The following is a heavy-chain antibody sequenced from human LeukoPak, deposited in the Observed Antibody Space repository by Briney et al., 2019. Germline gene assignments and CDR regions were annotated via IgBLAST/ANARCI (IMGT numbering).Heavy chain of an antibody. J-gene: IGHJ5*02. CDR2: MNPNSGNT. CDR1: GGTFSSYA. CDR3: ARGEQLVNWFDP. V-gene: IGHV1-8*03. Sequence: ASVKVSCKASGGTFSSYAISWVRQAPGQGLEWMGWMNPNSGNTGYAQKFQGRVTITRNTSISTAYMELSSLRSEDTAVYYCARGEQLVNWFDPWGQGTLVTVSS. D-gene: IGHD6-6*01.